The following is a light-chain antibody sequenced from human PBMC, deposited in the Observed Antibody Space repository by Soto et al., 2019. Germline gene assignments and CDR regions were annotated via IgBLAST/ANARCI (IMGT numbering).Light chain of an antibody. V-gene: IGKV1-39*01. J-gene: IGKJ2*01. CDR2: TSV. CDR1: QRITTY. Sequence: IHMTQSPSSLSASVGDRITVTCRASQRITTYVNWYQLKPGEAPKLLISTSVTLQRGVPSRFSGSGSGTDFTPTITRLQPADFATYFCQQTYSTPYTFGQGTKLEIK. CDR3: QQTYSTPYT.